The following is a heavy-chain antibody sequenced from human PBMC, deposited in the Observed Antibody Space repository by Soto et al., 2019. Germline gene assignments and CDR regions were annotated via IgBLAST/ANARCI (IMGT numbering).Heavy chain of an antibody. D-gene: IGHD3-22*01. CDR2: IVPMFGTA. CDR1: GGTFSRYA. Sequence: QVQLVQSGAEVKKPGSSVKVSCKASGGTFSRYALSWVRQAPGQGPEWMGGIVPMFGTANYAQKFQGRVTITADESTSTAYMQLSSLRSEDTAVNYCARGVYYDSRGYYFFFWGQGTLVTVSS. V-gene: IGHV1-69*01. CDR3: ARGVYYDSRGYYFFF. J-gene: IGHJ4*02.